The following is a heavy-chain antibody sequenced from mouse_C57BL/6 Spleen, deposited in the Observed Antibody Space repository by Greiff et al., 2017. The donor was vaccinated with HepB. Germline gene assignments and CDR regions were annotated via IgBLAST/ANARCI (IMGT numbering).Heavy chain of an antibody. Sequence: VQLQQSGPELVKPGASVKMSCKASGYTFTDYNMHWVKQSHGKSLEWIGYINPNNGGTSYNQKFKGKATLTVHKSSSTAYMELRSLTSEDSAVYYCARDGDYYGSSWFAYWGQGTLVTVSA. D-gene: IGHD1-1*01. V-gene: IGHV1-22*01. CDR3: ARDGDYYGSSWFAY. CDR2: INPNNGGT. J-gene: IGHJ3*01. CDR1: GYTFTDYN.